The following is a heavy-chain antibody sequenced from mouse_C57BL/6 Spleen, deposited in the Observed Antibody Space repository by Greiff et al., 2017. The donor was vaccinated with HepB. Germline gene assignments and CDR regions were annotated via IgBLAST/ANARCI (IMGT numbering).Heavy chain of an antibody. V-gene: IGHV1-7*01. CDR1: GYTFTSYW. D-gene: IGHD2-1*01. CDR3: AISYGNYEAWFAY. Sequence: VQLQQSGAELAKPGASVKLSCKASGYTFTSYWMHWVKQRPGQGLEWIGYINPSSGYTKYNQKFKDKATLTADKSSSTAYMQLSSLTYEDSAVYYCAISYGNYEAWFAYWGQGTLVTVSA. CDR2: INPSSGYT. J-gene: IGHJ3*01.